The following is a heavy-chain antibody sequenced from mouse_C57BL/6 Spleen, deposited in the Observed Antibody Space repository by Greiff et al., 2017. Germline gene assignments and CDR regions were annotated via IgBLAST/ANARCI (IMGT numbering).Heavy chain of an antibody. V-gene: IGHV3-6*01. CDR2: ISYDGSN. J-gene: IGHJ3*01. Sequence: ESGPGLVKPSQSLSLTCSVTGYSITSGYYWNWIRQFPGNKLEWMGYISYDGSNNYNPSLKNRISITRDTSKNQFFLKLNSVTTEDTATYYCARGGGDYLFAYWGQGTLVTGSA. CDR3: ARGGGDYLFAY. CDR1: GYSITSGYY. D-gene: IGHD2-4*01.